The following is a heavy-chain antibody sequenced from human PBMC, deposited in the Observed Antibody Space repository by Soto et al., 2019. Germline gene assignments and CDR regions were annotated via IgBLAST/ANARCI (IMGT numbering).Heavy chain of an antibody. D-gene: IGHD3-16*01. CDR2: ISFDESET. J-gene: IGHJ3*02. Sequence: GKGLEWVAVISFDESETFYADSVQGRLTISRDISKNTLYLQMNGLRAEDTALYYCAKAYGTSSYGASEIWGQGTMVTVSS. CDR3: AKAYGTSSYGASEI. V-gene: IGHV3-30*18.